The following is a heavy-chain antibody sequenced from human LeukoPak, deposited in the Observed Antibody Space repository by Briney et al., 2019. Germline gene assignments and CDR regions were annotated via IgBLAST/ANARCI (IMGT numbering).Heavy chain of an antibody. CDR1: GFTLGDYG. CDR3: ARATHYYDILTGYYSSIYYYYGMDV. J-gene: IGHJ6*02. Sequence: PGGSLRLSCAASGFTLGDYGMSWVRQAPGKGLEWVSGINWNGGSTGYADSVKGRFTISRDNAKNSLYLQMNSLRAEDTALYYCARATHYYDILTGYYSSIYYYYGMDVWGQGTTVTVSS. V-gene: IGHV3-20*04. CDR2: INWNGGST. D-gene: IGHD3-9*01.